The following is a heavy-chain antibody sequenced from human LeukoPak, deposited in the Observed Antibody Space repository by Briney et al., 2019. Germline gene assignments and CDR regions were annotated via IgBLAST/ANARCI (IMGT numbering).Heavy chain of an antibody. D-gene: IGHD2-2*01. J-gene: IGHJ6*03. V-gene: IGHV6-1*01. CDR1: GDSVSSNSAA. CDR3: ARDRDIVVVPAASPYMDV. CDR2: THYRSKWYS. Sequence: SQTLSLTCAISGDSVSSNSAAWNWIRQSPSRGLEWLGRTHYRSKWYSDYAVSVKSRITINPDTSKNQFSLQLNSVTPEDTAVYYCARDRDIVVVPAASPYMDVWGKGTTVTVSS.